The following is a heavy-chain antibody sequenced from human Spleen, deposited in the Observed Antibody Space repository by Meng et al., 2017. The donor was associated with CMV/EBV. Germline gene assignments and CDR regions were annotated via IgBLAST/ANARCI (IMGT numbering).Heavy chain of an antibody. CDR2: ISYDGSNK. Sequence: LSLTCAASGFTFSSYAMHWVRQAPGKGLEWVAVISYDGSNKYYADSVKGRFTISRDNSKNTLYLQMNSLRAEDTAVYYCARDAERDSSGPWDWGQGTLVTVSS. V-gene: IGHV3-30*04. J-gene: IGHJ4*02. CDR1: GFTFSSYA. D-gene: IGHD3-22*01. CDR3: ARDAERDSSGPWD.